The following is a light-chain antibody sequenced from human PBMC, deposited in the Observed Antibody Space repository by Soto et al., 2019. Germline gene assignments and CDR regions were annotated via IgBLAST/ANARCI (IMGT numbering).Light chain of an antibody. CDR1: SSDVGGYNY. V-gene: IGLV2-14*01. CDR3: SSYTSSGTLGV. Sequence: QSALTQPASVSGSPGQSITISCTGTSSDVGGYNYVSWYQQHPGKAPKLMIYEVSKRPSGVSNRFSGSKSGNTASLTISGLQAEDEGDYYCSSYTSSGTLGVFGGGTQLTVL. CDR2: EVS. J-gene: IGLJ3*02.